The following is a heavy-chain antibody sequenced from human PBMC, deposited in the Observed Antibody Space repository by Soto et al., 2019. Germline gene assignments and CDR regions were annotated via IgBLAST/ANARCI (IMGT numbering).Heavy chain of an antibody. V-gene: IGHV4-30-4*01. J-gene: IGHJ6*02. CDR3: AREDDGGDRDYYGLDV. CDR1: GGPISTDHYH. Sequence: LSLTCTVSGGPISTDHYHWTWIRQAPGKGLEWIGYIHYSGSIQFNPSLQSRVSMSVDTSKNLFSLRLSSVTAADTAVYFCAREDDGGDRDYYGLDVWGQGTTVTVSS. CDR2: IHYSGSI. D-gene: IGHD2-21*02.